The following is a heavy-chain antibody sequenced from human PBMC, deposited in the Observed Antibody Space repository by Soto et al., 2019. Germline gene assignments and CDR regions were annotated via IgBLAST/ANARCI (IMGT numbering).Heavy chain of an antibody. J-gene: IGHJ4*02. CDR2: ISASNGNT. CDR3: ARNTYYNDSSGYHCDY. D-gene: IGHD3-22*01. CDR1: GYTFTSHG. Sequence: ASVKVSCKASGYTFTSHGINWVRQAPGQGLEWMGWISASNGNTNYAQKFQGRVIMTRDTSTSTAYMELRSLRSDDTAVYYCARNTYYNDSSGYHCDYWGQGTLVTVSS. V-gene: IGHV1-18*01.